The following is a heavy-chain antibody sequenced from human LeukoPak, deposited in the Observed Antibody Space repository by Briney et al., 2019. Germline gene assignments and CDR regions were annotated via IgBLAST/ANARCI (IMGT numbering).Heavy chain of an antibody. CDR1: GFTVSSNY. CDR3: ARNYFQGVPGVY. CDR2: ISSGGSYT. J-gene: IGHJ4*02. V-gene: IGHV3-11*03. Sequence: QPGGSLRLSCAASGFTVSSNYMSWIRQAPGKGLEWVSYISSGGSYTNFADSVKGRFTISRDNAKNSLYLQMNSLRADDTAVYYCARNYFQGVPGVYWGQGTLVTVSS. D-gene: IGHD3-10*01.